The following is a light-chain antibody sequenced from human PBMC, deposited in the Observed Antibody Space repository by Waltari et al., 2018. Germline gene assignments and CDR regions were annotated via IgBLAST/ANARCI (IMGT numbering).Light chain of an antibody. V-gene: IGLV2-14*01. CDR1: SSDIGGYNY. CDR2: DVA. Sequence: QSALTQPASVSGSPGQSITISCTGTSSDIGGYNYVSWYQQHPGKAPKLMIYDVARWPSGFANRFSGSKSGNTASLTISGLQAEDEADYYCTSYTTTKTVVFGGGTKVTVL. J-gene: IGLJ2*01. CDR3: TSYTTTKTVV.